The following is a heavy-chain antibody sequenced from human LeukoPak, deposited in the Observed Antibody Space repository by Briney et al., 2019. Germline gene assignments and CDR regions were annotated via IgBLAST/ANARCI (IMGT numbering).Heavy chain of an antibody. CDR2: ISGSGGTT. CDR3: ARDNGYYDSSGNYYYYYYMDV. D-gene: IGHD3-22*01. Sequence: GGSLRLSCAASKFTFSSYAMSWVRQASGKGLEWVSAISGSGGTTYYADSVKGRFTISRDNAKNSLYLQMNSLRAEDTAVYYCARDNGYYDSSGNYYYYYYMDVWGKGTTVTVSS. V-gene: IGHV3-23*01. CDR1: KFTFSSYA. J-gene: IGHJ6*03.